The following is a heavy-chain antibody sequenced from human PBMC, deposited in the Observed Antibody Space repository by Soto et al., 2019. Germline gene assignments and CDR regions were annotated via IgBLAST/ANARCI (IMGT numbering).Heavy chain of an antibody. J-gene: IGHJ6*02. CDR1: GYTLSDYS. CDR3: AREYTAWPLAYGLDV. V-gene: IGHV3-21*01. CDR2: ISSRSDI. Sequence: PGGSLRLSCAASGYTLSDYSMNWVRQAPGKGLEWVSSISSRSDIYYADSVKGRFTISRDNAKNSVSLQMNSLRAEDTAVYYCAREYTAWPLAYGLDVWGQGTTVTVSS. D-gene: IGHD2-2*02.